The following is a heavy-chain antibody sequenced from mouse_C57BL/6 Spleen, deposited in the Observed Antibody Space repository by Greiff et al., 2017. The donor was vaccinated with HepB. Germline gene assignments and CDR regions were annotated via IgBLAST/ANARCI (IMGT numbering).Heavy chain of an antibody. D-gene: IGHD4-1*01. CDR1: GYTFTSYW. CDR2: IHPNSGST. Sequence: QVHVKQPGAELVKPGASVKLSCKASGYTFTSYWMHWVKQRPGQGLEWIGMIHPNSGSTNYNEKFKSKATLTVDKSSSTAYMQLSSLTSEDSAVYYCASGWDGYFDYWGQGTTLTVSS. J-gene: IGHJ2*01. CDR3: ASGWDGYFDY. V-gene: IGHV1-64*01.